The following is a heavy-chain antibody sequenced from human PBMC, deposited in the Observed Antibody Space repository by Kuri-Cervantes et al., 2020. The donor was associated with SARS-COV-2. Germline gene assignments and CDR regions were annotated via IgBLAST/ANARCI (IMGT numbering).Heavy chain of an antibody. CDR1: GFSLSNTRMG. Sequence: SGPTLVKPTETLTLTCPVSGFSLSNTRMGVRWIRQPPGKALEWLPHTFSNDEKSYSASLKSRLTITKDTSKNQVVLTMTNMDPVDTATYYCAHRSVAVAGTWAFDIWGQGTMVTVSS. J-gene: IGHJ3*02. V-gene: IGHV2-26*01. D-gene: IGHD6-19*01. CDR2: TFSNDEK. CDR3: AHRSVAVAGTWAFDI.